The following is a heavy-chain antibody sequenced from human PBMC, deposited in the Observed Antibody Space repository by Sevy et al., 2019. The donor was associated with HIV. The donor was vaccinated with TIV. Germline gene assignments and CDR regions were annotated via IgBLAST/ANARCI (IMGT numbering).Heavy chain of an antibody. CDR3: ARRNDFDI. J-gene: IGHJ3*02. V-gene: IGHV4-59*08. Sequence: SETLSLTCTVSGGSINSDHWNWIRQPPGKGLEWIGYVHYTGGTNYNPSLRNRVTISVDRTKNQSSLKLTSVTAADTAVYYCARRNDFDIWGQGTMVTVSS. CDR2: VHYTGGT. CDR1: GGSINSDH.